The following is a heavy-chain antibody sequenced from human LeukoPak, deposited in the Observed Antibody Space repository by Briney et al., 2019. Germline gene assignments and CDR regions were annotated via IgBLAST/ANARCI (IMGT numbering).Heavy chain of an antibody. D-gene: IGHD2-2*01. V-gene: IGHV4-34*01. CDR1: GGSFSGYY. Sequence: PSETLSLTCAVYGGSFSGYYWSWIRQPPGKGLEWIGEINHSGSTNYNPSLKCRVTISVDTSKNQFSLKLSSVTAADTAVYYCASGGRLGYCSSTSCYRNYKFDYWGQGTLVTVSS. CDR3: ASGGRLGYCSSTSCYRNYKFDY. CDR2: INHSGST. J-gene: IGHJ4*02.